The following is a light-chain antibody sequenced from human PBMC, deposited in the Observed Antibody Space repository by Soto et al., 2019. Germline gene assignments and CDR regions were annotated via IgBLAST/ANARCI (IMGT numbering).Light chain of an antibody. CDR2: GAS. J-gene: IGKJ4*01. Sequence: GDRVTMSCRASRGIGNALAWYQQKPKKAPKVLIYGASSSKSVVPSRFSGSGSGTYFTLTIRSLQPEDFATYDCQRLNSFLLNFGGGNKVDI. V-gene: IGKV1-13*02. CDR1: RGIGNA. CDR3: QRLNSFLLN.